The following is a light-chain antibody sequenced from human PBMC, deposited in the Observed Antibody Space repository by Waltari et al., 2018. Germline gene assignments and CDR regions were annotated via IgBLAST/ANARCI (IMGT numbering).Light chain of an antibody. Sequence: DIQMTPPPPSLSSSIGDSLTITCRASEVINTYLNWYQQKPGKAPKRLIYSASSLQSGVPSRFSGSGSGTDFTLTIRSLRPEDVATYFCQQSYSASWTFGQGTKVE. V-gene: IGKV1-39*01. CDR3: QQSYSASWT. J-gene: IGKJ1*01. CDR2: SAS. CDR1: EVINTY.